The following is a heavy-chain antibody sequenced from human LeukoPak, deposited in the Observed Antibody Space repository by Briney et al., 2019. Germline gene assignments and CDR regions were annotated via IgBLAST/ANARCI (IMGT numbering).Heavy chain of an antibody. CDR1: GFTFSSYA. CDR2: ISYDGSNK. V-gene: IGHV3-30-3*01. Sequence: PGGSLRLSCAASGFTFSSYAMHWVRQAPGKGLEWVAVISYDGSNKYYADSVKGRFTISRDNAKNSLYLQMNSLRAEDTAVYYCARVISQAVAGQDYYYGMDVWGQGTTVTVSS. D-gene: IGHD6-19*01. CDR3: ARVISQAVAGQDYYYGMDV. J-gene: IGHJ6*02.